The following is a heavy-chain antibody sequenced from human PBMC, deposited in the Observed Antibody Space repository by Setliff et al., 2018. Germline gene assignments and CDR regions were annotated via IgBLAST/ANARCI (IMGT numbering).Heavy chain of an antibody. V-gene: IGHV5-51*01. Sequence: PGESLKISCKGSGYSFTSYWIGWVRQMPGKGLEWMGIIHPGDSDTRYSPSFQGQVTISADKSISTAYLQWSSLKASDTAMYYCARQARGYYYDSSGYYRASPGYYYMDVWGKGTTVTVSS. CDR1: GYSFTSYW. D-gene: IGHD3-22*01. J-gene: IGHJ6*03. CDR2: IHPGDSDT. CDR3: ARQARGYYYDSSGYYRASPGYYYMDV.